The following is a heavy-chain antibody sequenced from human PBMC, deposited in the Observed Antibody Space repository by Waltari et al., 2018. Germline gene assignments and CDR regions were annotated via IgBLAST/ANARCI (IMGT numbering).Heavy chain of an antibody. J-gene: IGHJ4*02. CDR1: GYTFTSYY. Sequence: QVQLVQSGAEVKKPGASVKVSCKASGYTFTSYYMHWVRQAPGQGLEWMGIINPSGGSTSYAQKFQGRVTMTRDTSTSTGYMELSSLRSEDTAVYYCARGLTIFGVVHPLGYWGQGTLVTVSS. D-gene: IGHD3-3*01. CDR3: ARGLTIFGVVHPLGY. CDR2: INPSGGST. V-gene: IGHV1-46*01.